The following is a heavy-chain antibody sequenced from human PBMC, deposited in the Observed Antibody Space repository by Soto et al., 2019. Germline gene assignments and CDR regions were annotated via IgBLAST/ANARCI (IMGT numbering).Heavy chain of an antibody. V-gene: IGHV4-59*01. CDR1: GGSISSYY. CDR3: ARGSGPNDAFDI. Sequence: SETLSLTCTVSGGSISSYYWSWIRQPPGKGLEWIGYIYYSRSTNYNPSLMSRVAISVDTSKNQFSLKLSSVTAADTAVYYCARGSGPNDAFDIWGQGTMVTVSS. J-gene: IGHJ3*02. D-gene: IGHD2-15*01. CDR2: IYYSRST.